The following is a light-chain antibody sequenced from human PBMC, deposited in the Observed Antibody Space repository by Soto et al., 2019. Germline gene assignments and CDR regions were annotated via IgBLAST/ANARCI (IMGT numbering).Light chain of an antibody. Sequence: DIEMTQSPSTLSASVGDRVTITCRASQSIANFLNWYQHKPGKVPKLLIYGASILQSGVPSRFSGSGSGTDFTLTISSLQPEDSASYYCQQSYSDMWTFGLGTKLEVK. CDR1: QSIANF. J-gene: IGKJ1*01. CDR2: GAS. CDR3: QQSYSDMWT. V-gene: IGKV1-39*01.